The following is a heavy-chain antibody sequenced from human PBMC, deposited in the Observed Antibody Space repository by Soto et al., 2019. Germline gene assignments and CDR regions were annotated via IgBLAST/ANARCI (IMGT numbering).Heavy chain of an antibody. Sequence: GGSPRLSCAPSRFTFSSYWMSWVRQAPGKGLEWVANIKQDGSEKYYVDSVKGRFTISRDNAKNSLYLQMNSLRAEDTAVYYCARGSRYYYYYYMDVWGKGTTVTVSS. V-gene: IGHV3-7*01. J-gene: IGHJ6*03. CDR2: IKQDGSEK. CDR3: ARGSRYYYYYYMDV. CDR1: RFTFSSYW.